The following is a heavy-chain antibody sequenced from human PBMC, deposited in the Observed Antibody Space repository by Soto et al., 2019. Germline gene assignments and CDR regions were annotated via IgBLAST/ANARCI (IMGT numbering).Heavy chain of an antibody. CDR3: AKDLHIVVQGVDT. Sequence: DVQLVESGGGLVQPGRSLRLSCAASGFTFDDYAMHWVRQAPGKGLEWVAGISWNSGSIGYADSVKGRFTISRDNDKNSLYLQTNSLRAEDTALYDCAKDLHIVVQGVDTGGQGTMVTVSS. CDR1: GFTFDDYA. CDR2: ISWNSGSI. D-gene: IGHD2-15*01. J-gene: IGHJ3*01. V-gene: IGHV3-9*01.